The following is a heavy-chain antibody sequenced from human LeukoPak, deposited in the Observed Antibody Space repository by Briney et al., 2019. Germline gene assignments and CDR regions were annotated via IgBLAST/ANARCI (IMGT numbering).Heavy chain of an antibody. D-gene: IGHD6-6*01. Sequence: GGSLRLSCAASGFTFSSYSMNWVRQAPGKGLEWVSSISSSSYIYYADSVKGRFTISRDNAKNSLYLQMNSLRAEDTAVYYCARKDEEQLPDYWGQGTLVTVSS. V-gene: IGHV3-21*04. CDR3: ARKDEEQLPDY. J-gene: IGHJ4*02. CDR1: GFTFSSYS. CDR2: ISSSSYI.